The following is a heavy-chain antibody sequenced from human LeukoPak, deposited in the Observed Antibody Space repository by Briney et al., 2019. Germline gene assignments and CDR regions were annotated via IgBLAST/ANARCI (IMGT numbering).Heavy chain of an antibody. CDR3: ATEYSGYDWVG. CDR1: GYTFTSYD. Sequence: ASVKVSCKASGYTFTSYDINWVRQATGQGLEWMGWMNPNSGNTGYAQKFQGRVTMTEDTSTDTAYMELSSLRSEDTAVYYCATEYSGYDWVGWGQGTMVTVSS. J-gene: IGHJ3*01. D-gene: IGHD5-12*01. V-gene: IGHV1-8*01. CDR2: MNPNSGNT.